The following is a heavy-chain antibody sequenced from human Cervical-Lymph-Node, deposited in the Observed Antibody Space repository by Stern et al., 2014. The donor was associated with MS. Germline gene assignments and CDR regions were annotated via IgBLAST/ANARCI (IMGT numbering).Heavy chain of an antibody. D-gene: IGHD3-16*02. J-gene: IGHJ4*02. V-gene: IGHV4-59*01. CDR2: IYYSGST. Sequence: QLQLQESGPGLVKPSETLSLTCTASGGSISSYYWSWIRQPPGKGLEWIGYIYYSGSTNYNPSLKSRVTISVDTSKNQFSLKLSSVTAADTAVYYCARQDVWGSYRQNFDYWGQGTLVTVSS. CDR3: ARQDVWGSYRQNFDY. CDR1: GGSISSYY.